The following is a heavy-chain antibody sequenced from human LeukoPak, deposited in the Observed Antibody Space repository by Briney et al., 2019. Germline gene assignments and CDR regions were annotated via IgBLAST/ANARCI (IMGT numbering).Heavy chain of an antibody. CDR3: ARGSRDGYNHFDY. CDR1: GGSITSYH. CDR2: IYYSGST. V-gene: IGHV4-59*01. Sequence: SETLSLTCTISGGSITSYHWSWIRQPPGKGLERIGYIYYSGSTNYNPSLKSRATISVDTSKNQFSLNLRSVTAADTAVYYCARGSRDGYNHFDYWGQRTLVTVSS. D-gene: IGHD5-24*01. J-gene: IGHJ4*02.